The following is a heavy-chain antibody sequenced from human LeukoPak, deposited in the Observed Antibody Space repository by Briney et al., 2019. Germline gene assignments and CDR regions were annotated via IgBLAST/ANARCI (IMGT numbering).Heavy chain of an antibody. CDR2: ISWNSGSI. CDR1: GFTFSSYS. D-gene: IGHD3-22*01. Sequence: GGSLRLSCAASGFTFSSYSMNWVRQAPGKGLEWVSGISWNSGSIGYADSVKGRFTISRDNAKNSLYLQMNSLRAEDTALYYCAKDISEDYYDSSGPGSSWGQGTLVTVSS. J-gene: IGHJ4*02. V-gene: IGHV3-9*01. CDR3: AKDISEDYYDSSGPGSS.